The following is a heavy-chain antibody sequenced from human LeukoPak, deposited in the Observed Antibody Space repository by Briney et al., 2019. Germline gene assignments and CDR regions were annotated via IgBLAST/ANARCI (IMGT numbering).Heavy chain of an antibody. CDR3: ARGCSSTSCEGDAFDI. J-gene: IGHJ3*02. D-gene: IGHD2-2*01. Sequence: SETLSLTCTVSGGFISNYYWSWIRQPPGKGLEWIGYIYYSGSTYYNPSLKSRVTISVDTSKNQFSLKLSSVTAADTAVYYCARGCSSTSCEGDAFDIWGQGTMVTVSS. V-gene: IGHV4-30-4*08. CDR2: IYYSGST. CDR1: GGFISNYY.